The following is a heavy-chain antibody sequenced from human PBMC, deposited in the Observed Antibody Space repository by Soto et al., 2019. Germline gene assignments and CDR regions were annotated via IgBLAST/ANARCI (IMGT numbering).Heavy chain of an antibody. V-gene: IGHV1-46*01. Sequence: ASVKVSCKASGYTFTSYYMHLVRQAPGQGLEWMGIINPSGGSTSYAQKFQGRVTMTRDTSTSTVYMELSSLRSEDTAVYYCARRCAARGTEERSIPLPGYGMDVWGQGTTVTVSS. CDR3: ARRCAARGTEERSIPLPGYGMDV. J-gene: IGHJ6*02. CDR1: GYTFTSYY. CDR2: INPSGGST. D-gene: IGHD1-1*01.